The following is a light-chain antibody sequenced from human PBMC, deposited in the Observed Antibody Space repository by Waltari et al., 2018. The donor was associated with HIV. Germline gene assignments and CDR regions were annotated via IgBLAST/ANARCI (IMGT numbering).Light chain of an antibody. CDR1: SSNIGSNS. V-gene: IGLV1-47*01. CDR3: ATWDDSLSGVV. J-gene: IGLJ2*01. CDR2: RDN. Sequence: QYVLTQPPSASGTPGQRVTISCSGSSSNIGSNSVYWYQQLPGTAPKLLIYRDNQRLSGVPDRFSGSKSGTSASLAISGLRSDDEADYYCATWDDSLSGVVFGGGTKVTVL.